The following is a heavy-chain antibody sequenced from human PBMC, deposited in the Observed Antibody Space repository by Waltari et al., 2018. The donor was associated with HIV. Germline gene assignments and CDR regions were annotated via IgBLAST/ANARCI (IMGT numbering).Heavy chain of an antibody. J-gene: IGHJ3*02. D-gene: IGHD3-16*01. Sequence: QVQLQQSGPGLVKPSQTLSLTCAISGDSVSGNSGAWNWIRQSPSRGLEWLGRTYYNSKWYNDYALSVKSRISINPDTSKNQVSLQLNSVTPEDTAVYYCARLYWGNKAFDTWGQGTMVTVSS. V-gene: IGHV6-1*01. CDR1: GDSVSGNSGA. CDR3: ARLYWGNKAFDT. CDR2: TYYNSKWYN.